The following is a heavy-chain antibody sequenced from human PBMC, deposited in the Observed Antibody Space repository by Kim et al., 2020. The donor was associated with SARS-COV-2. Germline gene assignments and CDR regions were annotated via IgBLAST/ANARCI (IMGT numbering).Heavy chain of an antibody. CDR1: GFTFSSYA. V-gene: IGHV3-30*04. Sequence: GGSLRLSCAASGFTFSSYAMHWVRQAPGKGLEWVAVISYDGSNKYYADPVKGRFTISRDNSKNTLYLQMNSLRAEDTAVYYCASDMWLQSYYYGMDVWG. D-gene: IGHD5-18*01. CDR3: ASDMWLQSYYYGMDV. J-gene: IGHJ6*02. CDR2: ISYDGSNK.